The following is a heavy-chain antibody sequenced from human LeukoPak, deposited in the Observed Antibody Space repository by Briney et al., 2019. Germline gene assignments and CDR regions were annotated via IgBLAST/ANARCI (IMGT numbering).Heavy chain of an antibody. J-gene: IGHJ3*02. Sequence: PGGSLRLSCAASGFTFSSYEMNWVRQAPGKGLEWVSYISTSGSTIYYADSVKGRFTISRDNAKNSLYLQMKSLRAEDRAVYYCAHVKARSGSTFDIWGQGTMVTVSS. CDR1: GFTFSSYE. V-gene: IGHV3-48*03. CDR3: AHVKARSGSTFDI. D-gene: IGHD3-10*01. CDR2: ISTSGSTI.